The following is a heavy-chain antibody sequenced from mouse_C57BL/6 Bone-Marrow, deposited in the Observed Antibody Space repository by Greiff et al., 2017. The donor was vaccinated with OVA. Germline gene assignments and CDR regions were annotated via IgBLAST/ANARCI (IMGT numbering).Heavy chain of an antibody. Sequence: VQLQQSVAELVRPGASVKLSCTASGFNIKNTYMHWVKQRPEQGLEWIGRIDPANGNTKYAPKFQGKATITADTSSSTAYMELRSLTSEDSAVYYCARSWGYGSSSPFAYWGQGTTLTVSS. D-gene: IGHD1-1*01. J-gene: IGHJ2*01. CDR1: GFNIKNTY. V-gene: IGHV14-3*01. CDR3: ARSWGYGSSSPFAY. CDR2: IDPANGNT.